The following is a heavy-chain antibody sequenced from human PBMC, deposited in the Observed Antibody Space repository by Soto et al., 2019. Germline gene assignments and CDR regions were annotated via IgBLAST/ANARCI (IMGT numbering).Heavy chain of an antibody. J-gene: IGHJ6*02. CDR3: ARGGNGYSSGWYNYYGMDV. CDR2: IYYSGST. CDR1: GGSISSYY. D-gene: IGHD6-19*01. V-gene: IGHV4-59*01. Sequence: SETLYLTCTVSGGSISSYYWSWIRQPPGKGLEWIGYIYYSGSTNYNPSLKSRVTISVDTSKNQFSLKLSSVTAADTAVYYCARGGNGYSSGWYNYYGMDVWGQGTTVTVSS.